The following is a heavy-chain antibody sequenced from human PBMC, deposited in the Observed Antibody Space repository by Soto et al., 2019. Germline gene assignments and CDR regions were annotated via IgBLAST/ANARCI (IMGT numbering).Heavy chain of an antibody. V-gene: IGHV3-33*01. J-gene: IGHJ4*02. CDR1: GFTFSSYG. Sequence: GGSLRLSCAASGFTFSSYGMYWVRQAPGKGLEWVAVIWYDGSNKYYADSVKGRFTISRDNSKNMLYLQMNSLRAEDTAVYYCARDQVHYDFWSGYSGPFDYWGQGTLVTVSS. CDR2: IWYDGSNK. CDR3: ARDQVHYDFWSGYSGPFDY. D-gene: IGHD3-3*01.